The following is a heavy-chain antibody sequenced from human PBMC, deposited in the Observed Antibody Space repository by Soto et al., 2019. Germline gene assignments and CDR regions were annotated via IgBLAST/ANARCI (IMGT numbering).Heavy chain of an antibody. CDR1: GFTFSSYG. V-gene: IGHV3-33*01. Sequence: GGSLRLSCAASGFTFSSYGMHWVRQAPGKGLEWVAVIWYDGSNKYYADSVKGRFTISRDNSKNTLYLQMNSLRAEDTAVYYCARDSKVLIGDYDILTDGGMDVWGQGTTVTVSS. CDR3: ARDSKVLIGDYDILTDGGMDV. J-gene: IGHJ6*02. D-gene: IGHD3-9*01. CDR2: IWYDGSNK.